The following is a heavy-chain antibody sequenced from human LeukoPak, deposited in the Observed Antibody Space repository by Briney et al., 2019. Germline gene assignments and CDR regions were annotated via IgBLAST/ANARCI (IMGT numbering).Heavy chain of an antibody. V-gene: IGHV1-69*05. D-gene: IGHD3-10*01. CDR1: GGTFSSYA. Sequence: ASVKVSCKASGGTFSSYAISWVRQAPGQGLEWMGGIIPIFGTANYAQKFQGRATITTDESTSTAYMELSSLRSEDTAVYYCARGILRGSYYYYYMDVWGKGTTVTVSS. CDR2: IIPIFGTA. CDR3: ARGILRGSYYYYYMDV. J-gene: IGHJ6*03.